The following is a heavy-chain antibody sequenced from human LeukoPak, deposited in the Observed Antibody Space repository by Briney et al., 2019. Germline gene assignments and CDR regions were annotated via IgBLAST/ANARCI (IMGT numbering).Heavy chain of an antibody. CDR1: GGSISSYY. J-gene: IGHJ4*02. CDR3: ARDDGITGTTFDY. V-gene: IGHV4-59*01. D-gene: IGHD1-20*01. Sequence: SETLSFTCTVSGGSISSYYWSWIRQPPGKGLEWIGYIYYSGSTNYNPSLKSRVTISVDTSKNQFSLKLSSVTAADTAVYYCARDDGITGTTFDYWGQGTLVTVSS. CDR2: IYYSGST.